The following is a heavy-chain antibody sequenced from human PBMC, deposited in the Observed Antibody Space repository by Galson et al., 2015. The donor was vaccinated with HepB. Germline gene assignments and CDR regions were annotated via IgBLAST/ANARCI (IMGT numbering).Heavy chain of an antibody. CDR3: ASFPYCGGDCLVAFDI. CDR1: GGSISSYY. D-gene: IGHD2-21*02. Sequence: QVQLQESGPGLVKPSETLSLTCTVSGGSISSYYWSWIRQPPGKGLEWIGYIYYSGSTNYNPSLKSRVTISVDTSKNQFSLKLSSVTAADTAVYYCASFPYCGGDCLVAFDIWGQGTMVTVSS. V-gene: IGHV4-59*01. CDR2: IYYSGST. J-gene: IGHJ3*02.